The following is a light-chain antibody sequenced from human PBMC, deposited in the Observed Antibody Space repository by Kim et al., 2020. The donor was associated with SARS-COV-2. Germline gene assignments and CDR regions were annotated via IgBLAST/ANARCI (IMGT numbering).Light chain of an antibody. CDR1: ESISSDF. Sequence: SPGERATLSCRATESISSDFLAWYQQTPGQAPRLLIYDASSWATGIPDRFSGSGSGTDFTLTISRLETEDFAVYYCQQYGSSPFTFGPGTKVDIK. CDR2: DAS. J-gene: IGKJ3*01. CDR3: QQYGSSPFT. V-gene: IGKV3-20*01.